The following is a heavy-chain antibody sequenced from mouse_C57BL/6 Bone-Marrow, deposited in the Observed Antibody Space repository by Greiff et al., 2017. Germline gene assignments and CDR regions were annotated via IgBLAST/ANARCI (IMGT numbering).Heavy chain of an antibody. V-gene: IGHV5-6*01. CDR3: AIYYDYAY. Sequence: EVQLQESGGDLVKPGGSLKLSCAASGFTFSSYGMSWVRQTPDKRLEWVATISSGGSYTYYPDSVKGRFTISRDNAKNTLYLQMSSLKSEDTAMYYCAIYYDYAYWGQGTLVTVSA. CDR2: ISSGGSYT. J-gene: IGHJ3*01. D-gene: IGHD2-4*01. CDR1: GFTFSSYG.